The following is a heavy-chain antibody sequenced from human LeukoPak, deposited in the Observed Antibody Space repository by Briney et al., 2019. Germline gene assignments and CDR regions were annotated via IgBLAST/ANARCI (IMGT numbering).Heavy chain of an antibody. D-gene: IGHD1-26*01. CDR3: SRVGGSRGY. CDR1: GGSISSYY. V-gene: IGHV4-34*01. CDR2: INHSGST. Sequence: PSETLSLTCTVSGGSISSYYWSWIRQPPGKGLEWIGEINHSGSTNYNPSLKSRVTISVDTSKNQFSLKLSSVTAADTAVYYCSRVGGSRGYWGQGTLVTVSS. J-gene: IGHJ4*02.